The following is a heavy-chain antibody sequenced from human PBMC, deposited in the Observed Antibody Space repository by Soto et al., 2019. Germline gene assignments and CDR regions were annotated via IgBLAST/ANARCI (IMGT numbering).Heavy chain of an antibody. CDR3: ARDGCSSTSCYGSDYNWFDP. CDR2: ISAYNGNT. D-gene: IGHD2-2*01. CDR1: GYTFTSYG. J-gene: IGHJ5*02. Sequence: ASVKVSCKASGYTFTSYGISWVRQAPEQGLEWMGWISAYNGNTNYAQKLQGRVTMTTDTSTSTAYMELRSLRSDDTAVYYCARDGCSSTSCYGSDYNWFDPWGQGTLVTVSS. V-gene: IGHV1-18*01.